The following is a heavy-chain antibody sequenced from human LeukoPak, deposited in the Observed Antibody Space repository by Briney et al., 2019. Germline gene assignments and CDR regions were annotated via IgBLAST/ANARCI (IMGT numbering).Heavy chain of an antibody. D-gene: IGHD2-21*01. CDR1: GASISYFH. CDR2: SYYTGNT. CDR3: ARHSKTAFGERAFDY. V-gene: IGHV4-59*08. J-gene: IGHJ4*02. Sequence: SETLSLTCTVSGASISYFHWSWIRQPPGKELEWIGYSYYTGNTDYNPSLKSRATLSVDTSKNQFSLKLSSLTAADTAVYYCARHSKTAFGERAFDYWGQGALVTVSS.